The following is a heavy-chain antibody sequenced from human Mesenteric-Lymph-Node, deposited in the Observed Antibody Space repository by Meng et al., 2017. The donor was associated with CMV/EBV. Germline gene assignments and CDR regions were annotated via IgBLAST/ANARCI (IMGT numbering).Heavy chain of an antibody. CDR3: VREGYSYSYSA. Sequence: LSCLVSVFTVSGTTIHWVRQAPGKGPGWVSVIYGDGDTYYGDSVKGRFIFSRDISRNTLYLQMKSLRAEDTAVYYCVREGYSYSYSAWGQGALVTVSS. CDR1: VFTVSGTT. J-gene: IGHJ5*02. D-gene: IGHD5-18*01. CDR2: IYGDGDT. V-gene: IGHV3-66*01.